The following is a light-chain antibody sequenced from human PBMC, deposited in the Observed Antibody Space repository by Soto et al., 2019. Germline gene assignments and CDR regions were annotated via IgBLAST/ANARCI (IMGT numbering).Light chain of an antibody. CDR2: DVG. CDR3: NSYTISSIFV. Sequence: QSALTQPASVSGSPGQSITISCTGTSSDVGGYNYVSWYQQHPGKAPKLVIYDVGNRPSGVSNRFSGSKSGNTASLTISEPQAEDEAVYSSNSYTISSIFVLGPGTRV. CDR1: SSDVGGYNY. V-gene: IGLV2-14*01. J-gene: IGLJ1*01.